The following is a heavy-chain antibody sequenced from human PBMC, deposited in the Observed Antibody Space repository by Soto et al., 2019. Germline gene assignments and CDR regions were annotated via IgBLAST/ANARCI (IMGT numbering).Heavy chain of an antibody. V-gene: IGHV3-53*01. CDR1: GFTVSSNY. J-gene: IGHJ5*02. CDR2: IYSGGSA. D-gene: IGHD1-7*01. CDR3: AREVPGTWGHFDP. Sequence: PGGSLRLSCAASGFTVSSNYMSWVRQAPGKGLEWVSVIYSGGSAYYADPVRGRFTVSRDNSKNTMYLQMNSLRAEDTAVYYCAREVPGTWGHFDPWGQGTLVTVSS.